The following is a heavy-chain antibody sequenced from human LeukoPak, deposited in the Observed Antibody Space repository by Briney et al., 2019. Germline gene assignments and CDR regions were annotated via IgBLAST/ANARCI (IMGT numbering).Heavy chain of an antibody. CDR3: ARDRDYGDPEFDY. V-gene: IGHV3-48*04. Sequence: GGSLRLSCAASGFTFSSYSMNWVRQAPGKGLEWVSYISSSSSTIYYADSVKGRFTISRDNAKNSLYLQMNSLRAEDTAVYYCARDRDYGDPEFDYWGQGNLVTVSS. J-gene: IGHJ4*02. CDR1: GFTFSSYS. D-gene: IGHD4-17*01. CDR2: ISSSSSTI.